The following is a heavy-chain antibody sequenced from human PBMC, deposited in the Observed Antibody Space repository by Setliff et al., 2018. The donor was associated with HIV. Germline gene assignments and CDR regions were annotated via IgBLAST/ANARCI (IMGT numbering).Heavy chain of an antibody. CDR3: ATLNFPLNWFDP. CDR1: GASISSSPYY. Sequence: ETLSLNSSVSGASISSSPYYWAWIRQPPGKGLELIATISYSGSNHYNLALMSRVTISMDTSRNQFSVKLSSVTAADTAIYYCATLNFPLNWFDPWGQGTPVTFS. J-gene: IGHJ5*02. V-gene: IGHV4-39*01. CDR2: ISYSGSN.